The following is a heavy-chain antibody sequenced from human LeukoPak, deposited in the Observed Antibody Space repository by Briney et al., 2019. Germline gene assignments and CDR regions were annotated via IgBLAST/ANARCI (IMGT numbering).Heavy chain of an antibody. V-gene: IGHV4-34*01. CDR1: GGSFSGYY. CDR2: INHSGST. Sequence: SETLSLTCAVYGGSFSGYYWSWIRQPPGKGLEWVGEINHSGSTNYNPSLKSRVTISVDTSKNQFSLKLSSVTAADTAVYYCARKYAFDIWGQGTMVTVSS. CDR3: ARKYAFDI. J-gene: IGHJ3*02.